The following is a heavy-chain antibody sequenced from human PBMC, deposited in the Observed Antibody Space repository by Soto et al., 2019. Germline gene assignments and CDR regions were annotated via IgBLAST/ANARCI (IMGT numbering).Heavy chain of an antibody. D-gene: IGHD2-15*01. V-gene: IGHV3-9*01. Sequence: EVQLVESGGGLVQPGRSLRLSCAASGFTFDDYAMHWVRQAPGKGLEWVSGISWNSGSIGYADSVKGRFTISRDNAKNSLYLQMNSLRAEDTALYYCAKDMGMRLAAIASPDAFDIWGQGTMVTVSS. J-gene: IGHJ3*02. CDR3: AKDMGMRLAAIASPDAFDI. CDR2: ISWNSGSI. CDR1: GFTFDDYA.